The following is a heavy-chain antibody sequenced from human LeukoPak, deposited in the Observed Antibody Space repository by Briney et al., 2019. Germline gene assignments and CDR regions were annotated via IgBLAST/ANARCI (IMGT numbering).Heavy chain of an antibody. CDR2: INHSGST. CDR1: GGSFSGYY. V-gene: IGHV4-34*01. J-gene: IGHJ5*02. CDR3: ARGKQLAFDP. Sequence: SETLSLTCAVYGGSFSGYYWSWIRQPPGKGLEWIGEINHSGSTNYNPSLKSRVTISVDTSKNQLSLKLSSVTAADTAVYYCARGKQLAFDPWGQGTLVTVSS. D-gene: IGHD6-6*01.